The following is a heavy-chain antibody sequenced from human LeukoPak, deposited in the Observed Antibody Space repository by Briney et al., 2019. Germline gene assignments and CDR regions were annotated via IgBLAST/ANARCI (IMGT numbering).Heavy chain of an antibody. V-gene: IGHV4-31*03. CDR3: ARGLWYDSSGYYTSLSFPKVRYFDY. Sequence: SQTLSLTCTVSGGSISSGGYYWSWIRQHPGKGLEWIGYIYYSGSTYYNPSLKSRVTISVDTSKNQFSLKLSSVTAADTAVYYCARGLWYDSSGYYTSLSFPKVRYFDYWGQGTLVTVSS. J-gene: IGHJ4*02. D-gene: IGHD3-22*01. CDR1: GGSISSGGYY. CDR2: IYYSGST.